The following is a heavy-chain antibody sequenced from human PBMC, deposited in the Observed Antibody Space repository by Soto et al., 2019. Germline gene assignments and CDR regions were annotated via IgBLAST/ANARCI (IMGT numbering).Heavy chain of an antibody. CDR3: ATSQKGYNWNYFDH. J-gene: IGHJ4*02. CDR2: VFYTGFT. Sequence: QLQLQESGPGLVKPSETLSLTCGVSGASISGSYYYWAWLRQSPGKGPEWVGSVFYTGFTSYNPSVESRVCASVDTSKSQTALKLSAVTVADTAVYYCATSQKGYNWNYFDHWGQGALVTVSS. V-gene: IGHV4-39*01. CDR1: GASISGSYYY. D-gene: IGHD1-20*01.